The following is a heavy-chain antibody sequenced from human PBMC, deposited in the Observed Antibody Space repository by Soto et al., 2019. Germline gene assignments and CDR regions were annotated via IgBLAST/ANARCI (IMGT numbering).Heavy chain of an antibody. V-gene: IGHV4-30-2*01. Sequence: QLQLQESGSGLVKPSETLSLTCAVSGGSISSGAYSWSWIRQPPGKGLEWVGYIYHSGSTYYNPSLKSRVTIPVNRAKNPFPLNLNSVAGADKGVYFWGRANRPHNMTYPNWFGPWGQGTLVTVSS. D-gene: IGHD2-2*01. CDR2: IYHSGST. CDR1: GGSISSGAYS. J-gene: IGHJ5*02. CDR3: GRANRPHNMTYPNWFGP.